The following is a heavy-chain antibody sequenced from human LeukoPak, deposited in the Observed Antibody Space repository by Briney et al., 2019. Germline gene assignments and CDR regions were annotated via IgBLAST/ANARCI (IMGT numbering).Heavy chain of an antibody. CDR1: GFTFRSYA. J-gene: IGHJ4*02. CDR3: ARGGNYYGSGSPDY. CDR2: IWYDGSNK. D-gene: IGHD3-10*01. V-gene: IGHV3-33*08. Sequence: GGSLRLSCVASGFTFRSYAMHWVRQAPGKGLDWVAVIWYDGSNKYYADSVKGRFTISRDNSKNTLYLQMNSLRVEDTAVYYCARGGNYYGSGSPDYWGQGTLVTVSS.